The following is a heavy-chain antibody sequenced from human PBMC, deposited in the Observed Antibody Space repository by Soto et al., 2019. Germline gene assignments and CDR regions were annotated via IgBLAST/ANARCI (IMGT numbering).Heavy chain of an antibody. V-gene: IGHV1-69*12. CDR1: GGTFSSYA. CDR3: ALHYGSGNNYYYYVMDV. D-gene: IGHD3-10*01. J-gene: IGHJ6*02. Sequence: QVQLVQSGAEVKKPGSSVKVSCKASGGTFSSYAISWVRQAPGQGLEWMGGIIPIFGTADYAPKFQGRVTITADESTSTAYMELSSLRSEDPAVYYCALHYGSGNNYYYYVMDVWGQVTTVTVSS. CDR2: IIPIFGTA.